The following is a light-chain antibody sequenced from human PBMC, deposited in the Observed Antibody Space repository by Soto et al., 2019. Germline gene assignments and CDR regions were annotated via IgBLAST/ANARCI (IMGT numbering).Light chain of an antibody. Sequence: QSVLTQPPSVSGAPGQRVTISCTGSSSNIGAGYDVHWYQQLPGTAPKPLIYVNSNRPSGVPDRFSGSKSGTSASLAITGLQAEDEADYYCQSYDSSLSGSKVFGTGTKLTVL. CDR3: QSYDSSLSGSKV. CDR2: VNS. CDR1: SSNIGAGYD. V-gene: IGLV1-40*01. J-gene: IGLJ1*01.